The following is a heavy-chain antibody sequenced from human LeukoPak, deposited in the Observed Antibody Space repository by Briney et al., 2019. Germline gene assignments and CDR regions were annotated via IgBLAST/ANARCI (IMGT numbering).Heavy chain of an antibody. D-gene: IGHD4-17*01. CDR3: AKDYDYGFDY. CDR1: GFTFDDYA. J-gene: IGHJ4*02. CDR2: ISWNIDNI. V-gene: IGHV3-9*01. Sequence: GRSLRLSCAASGFTFDDYAMHWVRQAPGKGLEWVSGISWNIDNIDYADSVRGRFTISRVNAKNSLYLQMNSLRAEDTALYYCAKDYDYGFDYWGQGTLVTVSS.